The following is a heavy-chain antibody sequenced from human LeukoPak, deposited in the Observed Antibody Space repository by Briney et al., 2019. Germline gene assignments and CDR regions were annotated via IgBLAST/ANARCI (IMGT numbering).Heavy chain of an antibody. CDR2: ISSSGSTI. CDR1: GFTFSSYE. J-gene: IGHJ6*04. CDR3: TRDYYYRMDV. V-gene: IGHV3-48*03. Sequence: GGSLRLSCAASGFTFSSYEMNWVRQAPGKGLEWVSYISSSGSTIYYADSVKGRFTVSRDNAKNSLYLQMNSLRAEDTAVYYCTRDYYYRMDVWGKGTTVTVSS.